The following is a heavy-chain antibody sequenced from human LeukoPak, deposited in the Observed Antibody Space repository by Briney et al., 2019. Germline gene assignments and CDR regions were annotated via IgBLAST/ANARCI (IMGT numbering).Heavy chain of an antibody. Sequence: SETVSLTCTVSGGSISSGSYYWSWIRQPAGKGLEWIGRIYTSGSTNYNPSLKSRVTISVDTSKNQFSLKLSSVTAADTAVYYCARGLGGSYYYYYGMDVWGQGTTVTVSS. CDR1: GGSISSGSYY. CDR2: IYTSGST. D-gene: IGHD1-26*01. CDR3: ARGLGGSYYYYYGMDV. V-gene: IGHV4-61*02. J-gene: IGHJ6*02.